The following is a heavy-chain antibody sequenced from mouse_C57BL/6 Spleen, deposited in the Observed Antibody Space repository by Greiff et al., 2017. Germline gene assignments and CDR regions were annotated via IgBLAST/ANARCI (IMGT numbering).Heavy chain of an antibody. V-gene: IGHV3-6*01. CDR1: GYSITSGYY. CDR2: ISYDGSN. Sequence: EVKLVESGPGLVKPSQSLSLTCSVTGYSITSGYYWNWIRQFPGNKLEWMGYISYDGSNNYNPSLKNRISITRDTSKNQFFLKLNSVTTEDTATYYCAREAPAWFAYWGQGTLVTVSA. CDR3: AREAPAWFAY. J-gene: IGHJ3*01.